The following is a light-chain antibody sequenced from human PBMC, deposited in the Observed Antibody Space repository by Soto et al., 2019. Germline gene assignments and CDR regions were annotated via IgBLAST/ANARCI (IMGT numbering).Light chain of an antibody. J-gene: IGKJ3*01. CDR1: QSVSSY. Sequence: EIVLTQSPATLSLSPGERATLSYRASQSVSSYLAWYQQNPGQAPRLLIYDASNRATGIPARFSGSGSGTDFTLTISSLEPEDFAVYYCQQRSDWPPTFGPGTKVDIK. V-gene: IGKV3-11*01. CDR2: DAS. CDR3: QQRSDWPPT.